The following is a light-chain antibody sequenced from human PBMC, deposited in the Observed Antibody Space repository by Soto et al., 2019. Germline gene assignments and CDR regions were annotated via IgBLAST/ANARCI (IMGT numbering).Light chain of an antibody. CDR2: AAP. Sequence: DIQMTQSPSSLSASVGDRVTITCRASQSISSYLNWYQQKPGKAPKLLIYAAPSLQSGVPSRFSGSGSGTDFTLTISSLQPEDFATYYCQQSYSTPFTFGPGTKVDNK. J-gene: IGKJ3*01. CDR1: QSISSY. V-gene: IGKV1-39*01. CDR3: QQSYSTPFT.